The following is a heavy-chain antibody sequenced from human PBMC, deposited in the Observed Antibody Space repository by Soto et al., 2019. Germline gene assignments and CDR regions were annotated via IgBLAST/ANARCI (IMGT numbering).Heavy chain of an antibody. CDR2: INPDSGDT. Sequence: QAQLVQSGAEVKKPGASVKVSCKASGYASNGHYIHWMRQAPGQGLEWMGWINPDSGDTKFAQKFQGFITMTRDTSITTVYMELSRLIFDDTAVYYCARMCSISTCLCDAHDIWGQGTLVTVSS. V-gene: IGHV1-2*04. CDR3: ARMCSISTCLCDAHDI. D-gene: IGHD2-2*01. CDR1: GYASNGHY. J-gene: IGHJ3*02.